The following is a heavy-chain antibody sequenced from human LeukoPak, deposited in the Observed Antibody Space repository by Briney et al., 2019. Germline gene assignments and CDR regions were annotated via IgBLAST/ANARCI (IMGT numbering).Heavy chain of an antibody. CDR3: ARSDPSLAFDI. CDR2: IYYSGST. J-gene: IGHJ3*02. V-gene: IGHV4-59*08. CDR1: GGSISSYY. D-gene: IGHD3-10*01. Sequence: SETLSLTCTVSGGSISSYYWSRIRQPPGKGLEWIGYIYYSGSTNYNPSLKSRVTISVDTSKNQFSLKLSSVTAADTAVYYCARSDPSLAFDIWGQGTMVTVSS.